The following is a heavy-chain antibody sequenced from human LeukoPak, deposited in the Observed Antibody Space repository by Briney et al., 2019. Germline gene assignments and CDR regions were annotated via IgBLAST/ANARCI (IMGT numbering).Heavy chain of an antibody. V-gene: IGHV4-59*08. CDR3: ARHGVPWNAFDV. J-gene: IGHJ3*01. CDR1: GGSISSYY. Sequence: SETLSLTCTVSGGSISSYYWSWLRQPPGKGLEWIGYVYYSGSPNYSPSLKSRVTISVDTSKNRFSLRLNSVTGADTAFYFCARHGVPWNAFDVWGQGTMVTVSS. CDR2: VYYSGSP. D-gene: IGHD3-3*01.